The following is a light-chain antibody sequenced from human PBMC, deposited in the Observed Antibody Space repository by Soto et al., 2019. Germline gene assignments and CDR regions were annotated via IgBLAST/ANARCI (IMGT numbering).Light chain of an antibody. CDR3: CLSPGSLTWL. Sequence: QSALTQPRSVSGSPGQSVTISCTATGSDVGDSSHVSWYQLHPGKAPKLMIYEVNNRPSGVPDRFSGSKSGSTASLTISGLRAEDEAEYYCCLSPGSLTWLFGGGTKLTVL. V-gene: IGLV2-11*01. J-gene: IGLJ3*02. CDR1: GSDVGDSSH. CDR2: EVN.